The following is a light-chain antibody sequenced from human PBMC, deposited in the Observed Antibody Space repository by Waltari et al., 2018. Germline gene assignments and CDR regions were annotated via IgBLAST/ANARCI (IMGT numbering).Light chain of an antibody. V-gene: IGKV3-11*01. CDR3: QQRSNWPRT. CDR1: QSVSSQ. J-gene: IGKJ1*01. CDR2: DTS. Sequence: EVVLTQSPATLSLSPGERATLSCRASQSVSSQLAWFQQKPGQAPRLLIDDTSNRATGIPARLSGSGSGADYTLTISSLEPEDFAVYYCQQRSNWPRTFGQGTKVEIK.